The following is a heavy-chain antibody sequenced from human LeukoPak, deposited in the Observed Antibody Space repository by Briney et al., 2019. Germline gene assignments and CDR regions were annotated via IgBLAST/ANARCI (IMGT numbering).Heavy chain of an antibody. J-gene: IGHJ5*02. CDR2: INHSGST. V-gene: IGHV4-34*01. D-gene: IGHD3-22*01. Sequence: PSETLSLTCAVYGGSFSGYYWSWIRQPPGKGLEWIGEINHSGSTNYNPSLKSRVTISVDTSKNQFSLKLSSVTAADTAVYYCARDEDDSSGYYYRGFDPWGQGTLVTVSS. CDR3: ARDEDDSSGYYYRGFDP. CDR1: GGSFSGYY.